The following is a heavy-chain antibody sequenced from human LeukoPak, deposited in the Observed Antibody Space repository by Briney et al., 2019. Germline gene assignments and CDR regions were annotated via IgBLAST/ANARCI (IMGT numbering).Heavy chain of an antibody. CDR1: GFTVNSNY. CDR2: IRYDGSNK. J-gene: IGHJ4*02. D-gene: IGHD6-19*01. CDR3: AKGASSGWYFDY. V-gene: IGHV3-30*02. Sequence: GGSLRLSCAASGFTVNSNYMNWVRQAPGKGLEWVAFIRYDGSNKYYADSVKGRFTISRDNSKNTLYLQMNSLRAEDTAVYYCAKGASSGWYFDYWDQGTLVTVSS.